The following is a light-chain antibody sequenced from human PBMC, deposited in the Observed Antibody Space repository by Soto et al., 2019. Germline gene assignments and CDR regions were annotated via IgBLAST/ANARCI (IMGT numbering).Light chain of an antibody. Sequence: EIVMTQSPATLSVSPGERATLSCRASQSISNNLAWFQQKPGQAPRLLIFGASTRVTGIPARFSGSGSGTEFTLTISSLQSEDFAVYYCQHSDNWPRTFGQGTKVDIK. V-gene: IGKV3-15*01. CDR1: QSISNN. J-gene: IGKJ1*01. CDR2: GAS. CDR3: QHSDNWPRT.